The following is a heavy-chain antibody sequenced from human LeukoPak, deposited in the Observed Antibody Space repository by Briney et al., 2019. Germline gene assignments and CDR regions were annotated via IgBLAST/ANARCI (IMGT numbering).Heavy chain of an antibody. D-gene: IGHD6-13*01. V-gene: IGHV1-18*01. J-gene: IGHJ5*01. CDR1: GYTFTSYG. Sequence: ASVKVSCKASGYTFTSYGISWVRQAPGQGLEWMGWISAYNGDTKYAQMLQGRVTMTTDTSTSTAYMELRSLRVDDTAVYYCVRDRPLYSSSFSSWFDFWGQGTLVTVSS. CDR2: ISAYNGDT. CDR3: VRDRPLYSSSFSSWFDF.